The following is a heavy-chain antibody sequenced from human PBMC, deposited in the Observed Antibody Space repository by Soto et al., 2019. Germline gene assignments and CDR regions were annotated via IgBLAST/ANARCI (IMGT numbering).Heavy chain of an antibody. CDR1: GYTFTSYA. D-gene: IGHD7-27*01. CDR3: ARWSEVTGDGPYYYYGMDV. J-gene: IGHJ6*02. Sequence: ASVKVSCKASGYTFTSYAMHWVRQAPGQRLEWMGWINAGNGNTKYSQKFQGRVTITRDTSASTAYMELSSLRSEDTAVYYCARWSEVTGDGPYYYYGMDVWGQGTTVTVSS. CDR2: INAGNGNT. V-gene: IGHV1-3*01.